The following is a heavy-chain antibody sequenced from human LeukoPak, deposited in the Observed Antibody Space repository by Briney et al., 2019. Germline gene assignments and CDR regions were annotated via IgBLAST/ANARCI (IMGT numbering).Heavy chain of an antibody. CDR1: GFTFSSYA. CDR2: ISYDGSNK. D-gene: IGHD6-13*01. Sequence: PGGSLRLSCAASGFTFSSYAMHWVRQAPGKGLEWVAVISYDGSNKYYADSVKGRFTISRDNSKNTLYLQMNSLRAEDTAVHYCARGDSSSLDYWGQGTLVTVSS. CDR3: ARGDSSSLDY. V-gene: IGHV3-30*04. J-gene: IGHJ4*02.